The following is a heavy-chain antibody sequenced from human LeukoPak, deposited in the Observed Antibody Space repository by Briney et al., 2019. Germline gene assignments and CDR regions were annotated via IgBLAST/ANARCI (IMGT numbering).Heavy chain of an antibody. V-gene: IGHV1-18*01. D-gene: IGHD3-3*01. CDR3: ARDMFPGSSGVVIKNMDI. CDR2: ISAYNGNT. Sequence: ASVKVPCKASSYSFTSYGFSWVRQAPGQGLEWMGWISAYNGNTKYAQKLQGRVTMTTDTSTSTAYMELRSLRSDDTAVYYCARDMFPGSSGVVIKNMDIWGKGTTVTVSS. CDR1: SYSFTSYG. J-gene: IGHJ6*03.